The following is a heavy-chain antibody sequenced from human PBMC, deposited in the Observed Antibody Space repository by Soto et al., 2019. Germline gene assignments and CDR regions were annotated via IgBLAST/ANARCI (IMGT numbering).Heavy chain of an antibody. CDR2: IWYDGSNK. CDR3: ARDGGDMSVMDV. V-gene: IGHV3-33*01. CDR1: GFTFSSYG. J-gene: IGHJ6*02. D-gene: IGHD3-16*01. Sequence: QVQLVESGGGVVQPGRSLRLSCAASGFTFSSYGMHWVRQAPGKGLEWVAVIWYDGSNKYYADSVKGRFTISRDNSKKTLYLQMNSLRAEDTAVYYCARDGGDMSVMDVWGQGTTVTVSS.